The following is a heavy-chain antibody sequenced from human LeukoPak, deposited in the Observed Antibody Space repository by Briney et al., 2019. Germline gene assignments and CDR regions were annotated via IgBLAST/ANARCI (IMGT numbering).Heavy chain of an antibody. Sequence: GASVKVSCTASGYTFTSNYIHWVRQAPGQGLEWMGMIYPRDGSTSYAQKFQGRVTMTEDTSTDTAYMELSSLRSEDTAVYYCATDLSSSLLFDYWGQGTLVTVSS. J-gene: IGHJ4*02. CDR3: ATDLSSSLLFDY. D-gene: IGHD6-13*01. V-gene: IGHV1-46*01. CDR2: IYPRDGST. CDR1: GYTFTSNY.